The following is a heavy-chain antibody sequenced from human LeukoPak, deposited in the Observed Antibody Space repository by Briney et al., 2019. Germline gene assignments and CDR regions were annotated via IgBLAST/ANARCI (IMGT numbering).Heavy chain of an antibody. CDR3: AHRQIWYGAFDV. CDR1: GFSLTSIGLG. V-gene: IGHV2-5*01. J-gene: IGHJ3*01. CDR2: IYWNDDK. Sequence: SGPTLVKPTQTLTLTCTFSGFSLTSIGLGVGWIRQPPVKALEWLALIYWNDDKRYSPSLQNRLTITKDTSKNQVVLTMTNMDPVDTATYYCAHRQIWYGAFDVWGQGTVVTVSS. D-gene: IGHD6-13*01.